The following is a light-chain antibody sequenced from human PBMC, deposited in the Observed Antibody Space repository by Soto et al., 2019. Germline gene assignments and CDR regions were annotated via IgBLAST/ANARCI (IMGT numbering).Light chain of an antibody. CDR3: SSYAGSNNWV. J-gene: IGLJ3*02. V-gene: IGLV2-8*01. CDR1: SSDVGTYKY. CDR2: EVS. Sequence: QSALTQPASAAGSPGQSVTISCTGTSSDVGTYKYVSWYQQHPGQVPKLIIYEVSKRPSGVPDRFSGSKSGNTASLTVSGLQAEDEADYYCSSYAGSNNWVFGGGTKLTVL.